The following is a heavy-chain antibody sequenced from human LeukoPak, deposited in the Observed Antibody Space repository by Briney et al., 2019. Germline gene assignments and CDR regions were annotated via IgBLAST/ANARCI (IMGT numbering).Heavy chain of an antibody. CDR2: FDPEDGET. CDR1: GSTLTELS. J-gene: IGHJ6*02. Sequence: ASVKVSCKVSGSTLTELSMNWVRQAPGKGLEWMGGFDPEDGETIYAQKFQGRVTMTEDTSTDTAYMELSSLRSEDTAVYYCATERPGSCSGGSCPGGYYGMYVCGQGTTVTVSS. D-gene: IGHD2-15*01. V-gene: IGHV1-24*01. CDR3: ATERPGSCSGGSCPGGYYGMYV.